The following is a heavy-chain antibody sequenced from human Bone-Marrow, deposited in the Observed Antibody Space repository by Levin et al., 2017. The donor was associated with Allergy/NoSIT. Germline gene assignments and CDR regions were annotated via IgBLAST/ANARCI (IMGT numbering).Heavy chain of an antibody. CDR1: GFTFSSYE. J-gene: IGHJ4*02. V-gene: IGHV3-48*03. D-gene: IGHD3-3*01. CDR3: VRITIFGVAPVND. CDR2: ISSSGSTI. Sequence: LSLTCAASGFTFSSYEMNWVRQAPGKGLEWVSYISSSGSTIYYADSVKGRFTISRDNAKNSLYLQMNSLRAEDTAVYYCVRITIFGVAPVNDWCQGTLVTVSS.